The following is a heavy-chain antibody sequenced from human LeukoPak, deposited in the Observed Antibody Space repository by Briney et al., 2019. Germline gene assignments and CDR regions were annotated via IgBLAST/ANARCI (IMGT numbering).Heavy chain of an antibody. CDR1: GGSISSGGYY. V-gene: IGHV4-31*03. Sequence: SQTLSLTCTVSGGSISSGGYYWSWIRQHPGRGLEWIGYIYYSGSTYYNPSLKSRVTISVDTSKNQFSLKLSSVTAADTAVYYCAGATGGYDVTFDPWGQGTLVTVPS. J-gene: IGHJ5*02. CDR3: AGATGGYDVTFDP. CDR2: IYYSGST. D-gene: IGHD5-12*01.